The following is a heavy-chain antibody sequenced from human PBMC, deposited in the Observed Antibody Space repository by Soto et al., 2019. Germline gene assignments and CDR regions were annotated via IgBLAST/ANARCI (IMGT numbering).Heavy chain of an antibody. CDR3: ARDDAAAGPLVDYYYGMDV. J-gene: IGHJ6*02. CDR1: GGTFSSYA. Sequence: VASVKVSCKASGGTFSSYAISWVRQAPGQGLEWMGGIIPIFGTANYAQKFQGRVTITADESTSTAYMELSSLRSEDTAVYYCARDDAAAGPLVDYYYGMDVWGQGTTVTVSS. D-gene: IGHD6-13*01. V-gene: IGHV1-69*13. CDR2: IIPIFGTA.